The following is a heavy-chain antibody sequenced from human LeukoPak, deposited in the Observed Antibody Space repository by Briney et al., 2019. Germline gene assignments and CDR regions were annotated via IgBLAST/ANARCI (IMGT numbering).Heavy chain of an antibody. CDR3: ATRLAILRLGESPFDY. D-gene: IGHD3-16*01. CDR2: FDPEDGET. CDR1: GYTLTELS. Sequence: ASVKVSCKVSGYTLTELSMHWMRQAPGKGLEWMGGFDPEDGETIYAQKFQGRVTMTEDTSTDTAYMELSSLRSEDTAVYYCATRLAILRLGESPFDYWGQRTLVTVSS. J-gene: IGHJ4*02. V-gene: IGHV1-24*01.